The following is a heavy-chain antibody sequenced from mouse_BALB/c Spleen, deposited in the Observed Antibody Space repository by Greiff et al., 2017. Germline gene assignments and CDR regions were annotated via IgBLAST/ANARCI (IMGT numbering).Heavy chain of an antibody. J-gene: IGHJ3*01. CDR2: INPGSGGT. Sequence: QVQLQQSGAELVRPGTSVKVSCKASGYAFTNYLIEWVKQRPGQGLEWIGVINPGSGGTNYNEKFKGKATLTADKSSSTAYMQLSSLTSDDSAVYFCARGYDYDDWFAYWGQGTLVTVSA. CDR1: GYAFTNYL. V-gene: IGHV1-54*01. D-gene: IGHD2-4*01. CDR3: ARGYDYDDWFAY.